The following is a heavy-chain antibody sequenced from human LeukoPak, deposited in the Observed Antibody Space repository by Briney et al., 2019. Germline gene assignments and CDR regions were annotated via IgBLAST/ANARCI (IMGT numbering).Heavy chain of an antibody. Sequence: PGRSLRLSCAASGFTFSSYGMHWVRQAPGKGLEWVALISSDGSNKYYADSVKGRFTISRDNSKETLYLQMNSLRAEDTAVYYCAKDYISSSWGDFDYWGQGTLVTVSS. D-gene: IGHD6-6*01. V-gene: IGHV3-30*18. CDR2: ISSDGSNK. CDR3: AKDYISSSWGDFDY. J-gene: IGHJ4*02. CDR1: GFTFSSYG.